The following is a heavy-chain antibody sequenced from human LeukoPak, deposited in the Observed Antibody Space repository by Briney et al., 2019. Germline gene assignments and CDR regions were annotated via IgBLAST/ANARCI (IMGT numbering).Heavy chain of an antibody. J-gene: IGHJ4*02. V-gene: IGHV3-53*01. CDR1: GFTVSSNY. D-gene: IGHD5-24*01. Sequence: GGSLRLSCAASGFTVSSNYMNWVRQAPGKGLEWDSVIYGGGNIYYADSVKGRFTISRDNSKNTLYLQMNSLRAEDTAVYYCARGAGYNYPYYFDYWGQGTLVTVSS. CDR2: IYGGGNI. CDR3: ARGAGYNYPYYFDY.